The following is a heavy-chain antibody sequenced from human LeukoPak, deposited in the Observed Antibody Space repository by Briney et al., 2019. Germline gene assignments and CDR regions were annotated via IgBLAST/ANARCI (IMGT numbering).Heavy chain of an antibody. CDR3: ASAYTYVRLGDH. V-gene: IGHV3-74*01. J-gene: IGHJ4*02. CDR2: TNLHGTAV. CDR1: GLSFSNYW. Sequence: GGSLRLSCAVSGLSFSNYWMHWVRQAPGKGLVWVARTNLHGTAVDYADSVKGRFTISRDNAKNTLFLQMNSLRAEDTTVYYCASAYTYVRLGDHWGQGTLVTVSS. D-gene: IGHD3-16*01.